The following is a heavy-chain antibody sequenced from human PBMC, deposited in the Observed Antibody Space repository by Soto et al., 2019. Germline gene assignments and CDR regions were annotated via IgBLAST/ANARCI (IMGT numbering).Heavy chain of an antibody. Sequence: ALRLSCAASGFTFSYYPLHWVRRAPGKGLEWVSSISGVRDYIRYADSVKGRFAISRDNAKTSLYLQMNSLTAEDTAVYYCAREGVHNYTEYYFGYWGQGTLVTVSS. CDR1: GFTFSYYP. V-gene: IGHV3-21*06. J-gene: IGHJ4*02. CDR2: ISGVRDYI. D-gene: IGHD3-10*01. CDR3: AREGVHNYTEYYFGY.